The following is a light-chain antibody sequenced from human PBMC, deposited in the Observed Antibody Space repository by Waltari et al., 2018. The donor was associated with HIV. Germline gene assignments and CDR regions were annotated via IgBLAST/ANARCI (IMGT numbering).Light chain of an antibody. J-gene: IGLJ1*01. CDR3: AAWDDSLNGYV. CDR1: SSNLGSNA. CDR2: YDD. V-gene: IGLV1-36*01. Sequence: QSVLTQPPSVSEAPRQRVTISCSGSSSNLGSNAVNWYQQLPGKAPKLLIYYDDLLSSGVSDRCSGSKSGTSASLAIRGLQSEDEADYYCAAWDDSLNGYVFGSGTKVTVL.